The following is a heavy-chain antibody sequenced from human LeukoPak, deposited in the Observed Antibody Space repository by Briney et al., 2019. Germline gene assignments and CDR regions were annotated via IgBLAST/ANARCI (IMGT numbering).Heavy chain of an antibody. D-gene: IGHD6-13*01. CDR2: INSDGSST. CDR1: GFTFSSYW. V-gene: IGHV3-74*01. CDR3: AREGIAAAIDY. Sequence: PWGSLRLSCAASGFTFSSYWLHWVRQAPGKGLVWVSRINSDGSSTNYADSVKGRFTISRDNAKNTLYLQMNSLRAEDTAVYYCAREGIAAAIDYWGQGTLVTVSS. J-gene: IGHJ4*02.